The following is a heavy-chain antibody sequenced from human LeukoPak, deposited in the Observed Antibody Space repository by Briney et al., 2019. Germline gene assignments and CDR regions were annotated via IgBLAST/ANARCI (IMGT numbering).Heavy chain of an antibody. Sequence: GGSLRLSCAASGFTFSSHGMHWVRQAPGKGLEWVAVISYDGSNKYYADSVKGRFTISRDNSKNTLYLQMNSLRAEDTAVYYCAKGLGEQQLTSNFDYWGQGTLVTVSS. CDR1: GFTFSSHG. D-gene: IGHD6-13*01. V-gene: IGHV3-30*18. CDR2: ISYDGSNK. CDR3: AKGLGEQQLTSNFDY. J-gene: IGHJ4*02.